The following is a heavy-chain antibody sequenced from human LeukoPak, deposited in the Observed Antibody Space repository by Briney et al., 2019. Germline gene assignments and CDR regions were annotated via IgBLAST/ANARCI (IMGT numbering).Heavy chain of an antibody. CDR2: IKQDGSEK. V-gene: IGHV3-7*01. CDR3: ARDGGKWELPNAFDI. CDR1: GFTFSSYW. J-gene: IGHJ3*02. Sequence: PGGSLRLSCAASGFTFSSYWMSWVRQAPGKGLEWVANIKQDGSEKYYVDSVKGRFTISRDNAKNSLYLQMNSLRAEDTAVYYCARDGGKWELPNAFDIWGQGTMVIVSS. D-gene: IGHD1-26*01.